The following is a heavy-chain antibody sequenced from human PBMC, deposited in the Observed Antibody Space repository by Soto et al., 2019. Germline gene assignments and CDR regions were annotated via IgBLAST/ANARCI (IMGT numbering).Heavy chain of an antibody. CDR2: IYYSGST. D-gene: IGHD2-21*02. V-gene: IGHV4-61*01. Sequence: SETLSLTCTVSGGSVSSGSYYWSWIRQPPGKGLEWIGYIYYSGSTNYNPSLKSRVTISVDASKNQFSLKLSSVTAADTAVYYCARGGVTLLYFDYWGQGTLVTVSS. CDR1: GGSVSSGSYY. J-gene: IGHJ4*02. CDR3: ARGGVTLLYFDY.